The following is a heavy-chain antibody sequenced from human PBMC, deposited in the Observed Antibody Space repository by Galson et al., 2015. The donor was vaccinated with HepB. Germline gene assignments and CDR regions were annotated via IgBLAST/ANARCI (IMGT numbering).Heavy chain of an antibody. CDR2: ISWDRATI. J-gene: IGHJ4*02. V-gene: IGHV3-9*01. Sequence: SLRLSCAASGFTFEDYAMHWVRQSPERGLEWVSGISWDRATINYAYSVKGRFTISRDNAKNSLFLQMNSLRPDDTALYYCAKANPQGIITVAFDLWGQGTLVTVSS. CDR3: AKANPQGIITVAFDL. D-gene: IGHD3-10*01. CDR1: GFTFEDYA.